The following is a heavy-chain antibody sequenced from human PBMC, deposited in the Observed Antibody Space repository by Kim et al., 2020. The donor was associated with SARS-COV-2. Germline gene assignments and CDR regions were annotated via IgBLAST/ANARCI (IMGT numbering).Heavy chain of an antibody. D-gene: IGHD4-17*01. J-gene: IGHJ3*02. Sequence: KVQGRVTMTRDTSTRTVYMELSSLRSEDTAVYYCARKFDDYGGNQVAFDIWGQGTMVTVSS. CDR3: ARKFDDYGGNQVAFDI. V-gene: IGHV1-46*01.